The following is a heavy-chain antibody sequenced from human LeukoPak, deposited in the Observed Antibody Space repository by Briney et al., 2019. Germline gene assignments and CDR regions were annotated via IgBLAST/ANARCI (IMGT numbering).Heavy chain of an antibody. CDR2: ISSSSSYI. D-gene: IGHD4-17*01. J-gene: IGHJ5*02. V-gene: IGHV3-21*01. Sequence: GGSLRLSCAASGFTFSSYSMNWVRQAPGKGLEWVSSISSSSSYIYYADSVKGRFTISRDNAKNSLYLQMNSLRAEDTAVYYCARGTTVSNWFDPWGQGTLATVSS. CDR3: ARGTTVSNWFDP. CDR1: GFTFSSYS.